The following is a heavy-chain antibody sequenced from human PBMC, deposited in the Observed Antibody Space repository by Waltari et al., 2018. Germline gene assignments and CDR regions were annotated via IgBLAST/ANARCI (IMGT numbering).Heavy chain of an antibody. CDR2: INPNSGGT. J-gene: IGHJ4*02. CDR3: ARVWFHSGLDY. D-gene: IGHD6-19*01. V-gene: IGHV1-2*02. Sequence: VQLVQSGAEVKKPGASVQVSCMASGYSFPNYMHWVRQGPGQGLEGMGWINPNSGGTQYAQRFQGRVTMTRDTAITTVFMELSGLRDDDTAVYYCARVWFHSGLDYWGQGTLVTVSS. CDR1: GYSFPNY.